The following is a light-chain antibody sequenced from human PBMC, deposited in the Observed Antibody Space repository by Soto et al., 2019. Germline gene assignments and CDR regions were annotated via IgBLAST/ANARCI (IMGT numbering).Light chain of an antibody. CDR3: QQFGSSQYT. CDR1: QSVSSIN. V-gene: IGKV3-20*01. Sequence: EIVLTQSPGTLSLSPGERATLSCRASQSVSSINLAWYQQKPGQAPRRLIYGAASRATGIPDRFSGSGSGTDFTLTITRLEPEDFAVYYCQQFGSSQYTFGQGTKLEIK. CDR2: GAA. J-gene: IGKJ2*01.